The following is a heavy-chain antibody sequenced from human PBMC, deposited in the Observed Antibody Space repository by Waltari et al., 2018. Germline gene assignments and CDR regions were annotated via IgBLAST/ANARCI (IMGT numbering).Heavy chain of an antibody. CDR3: ARITRNSPPDY. CDR1: GFTLSNYW. V-gene: IGHV3-7*04. J-gene: IGHJ4*02. CDR2: IKQDGSEK. D-gene: IGHD1-20*01. Sequence: EVQLVESGGGLVQPGGSLRRSWAASGFTLSNYWMNWVRQAPGKGLEWVANIKQDGSEKKYVDSLKGRFTISRDNAKNSLYLQMISLRAEDTALYYCARITRNSPPDYWGQGTLVTVSS.